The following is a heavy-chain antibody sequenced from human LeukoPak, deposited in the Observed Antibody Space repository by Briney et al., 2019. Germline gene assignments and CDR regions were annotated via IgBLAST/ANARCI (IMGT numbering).Heavy chain of an antibody. CDR2: INPSGGST. D-gene: IGHD1-26*01. Sequence: ASVKVSCKASGYTFTSYYMHWVRQAPGQGLEWMGIINPSGGSTSYAQKFQGRVTMTRDTSTSTVYMELSSLRSEDTAVYYRANAGATGGYYFDYWGQGTLVTVSS. CDR1: GYTFTSYY. CDR3: ANAGATGGYYFDY. J-gene: IGHJ4*02. V-gene: IGHV1-46*03.